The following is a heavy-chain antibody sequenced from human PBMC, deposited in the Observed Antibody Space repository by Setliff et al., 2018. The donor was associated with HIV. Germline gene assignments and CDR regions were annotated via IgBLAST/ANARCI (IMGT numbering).Heavy chain of an antibody. CDR3: AKGRYSSSWYYFDY. V-gene: IGHV3-7*03. CDR2: INQDGSEK. D-gene: IGHD6-13*01. CDR1: GFTFSSHW. J-gene: IGHJ4*02. Sequence: GGSLRLSCAVSGFTFSSHWMVWVRQAPGKGLEWVANINQDGSEKNYVDSVKGRFTISRDNAKNSLFLQMNSLRAEDMALYYCAKGRYSSSWYYFDYWGQGTLVTVSS.